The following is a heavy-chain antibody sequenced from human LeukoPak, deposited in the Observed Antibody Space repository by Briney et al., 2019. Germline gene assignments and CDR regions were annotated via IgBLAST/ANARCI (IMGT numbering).Heavy chain of an antibody. CDR3: AKDPGGWFGELLYIFDY. D-gene: IGHD3-10*01. Sequence: GGSLRLSCAASGFTFSSYGMHWVRQAPGKGLEWAAVISYDGSNKYYADSVKGRFTISRDNSKNTLYLQMNSLRAEDTAVYYCAKDPGGWFGELLYIFDYWGQGTLVTVSS. V-gene: IGHV3-30*18. CDR1: GFTFSSYG. CDR2: ISYDGSNK. J-gene: IGHJ4*02.